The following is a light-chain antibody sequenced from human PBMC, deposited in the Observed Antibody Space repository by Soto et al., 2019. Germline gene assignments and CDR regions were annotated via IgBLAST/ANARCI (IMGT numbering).Light chain of an antibody. CDR2: GAS. J-gene: IGKJ5*01. CDR1: QSVSGSD. CDR3: QQYNNWPIT. V-gene: IGKV3-15*01. Sequence: EVVLTQSPGTLSLSPGERATLSCRASQSVSGSDLAWYQQKPGQAPRLLIYGASTRATGIPARFSGSGSGTEFTLTISSLQSEDVAVYYCQQYNNWPITLGQGTRLEIK.